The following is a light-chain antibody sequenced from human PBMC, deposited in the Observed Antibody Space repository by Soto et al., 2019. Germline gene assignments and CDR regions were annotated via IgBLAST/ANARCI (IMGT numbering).Light chain of an antibody. Sequence: QSALTQPPSASGSPGQSVTISCTGTSSDVGGYNYVSWYQQHPGKAPKLMIYEVSKRPSGVPDRFSGSKSGNTASLTVSGLQAEDEADYYCLSYTNTKNLVFGGGTKVTVL. CDR3: LSYTNTKNLV. V-gene: IGLV2-8*01. J-gene: IGLJ2*01. CDR2: EVS. CDR1: SSDVGGYNY.